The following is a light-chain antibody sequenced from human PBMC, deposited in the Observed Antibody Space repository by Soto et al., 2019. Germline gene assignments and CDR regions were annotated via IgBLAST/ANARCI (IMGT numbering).Light chain of an antibody. CDR2: EVS. J-gene: IGLJ1*01. Sequence: QSVLTQPPSASGSPGQSVTISCTGTSSDVGGYTYVSWYQQHPGKAPKLMIYEVSKRPSGVPDRFSGSKSGNTASLTVSGLQAEDEADYYCSSYAGITPYVFGTGTKVNVL. V-gene: IGLV2-8*01. CDR1: SSDVGGYTY. CDR3: SSYAGITPYV.